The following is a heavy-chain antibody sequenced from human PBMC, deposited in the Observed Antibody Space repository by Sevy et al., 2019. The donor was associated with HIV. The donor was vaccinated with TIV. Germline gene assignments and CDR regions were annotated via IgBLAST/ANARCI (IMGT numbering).Heavy chain of an antibody. CDR1: GFTFSDYY. CDR3: ARYQNKLWPSYYYYYGMDV. CDR2: ISSSGSTI. Sequence: GGSLRLSCAASGFTFSDYYMSWIRQAPGKGLEWVSYISSSGSTIYYADSVKGRFTISRDNAKNSLYLQMNSLIAEDTAVYYCARYQNKLWPSYYYYYGMDVWGQGTTVTVSS. D-gene: IGHD5-18*01. V-gene: IGHV3-11*01. J-gene: IGHJ6*02.